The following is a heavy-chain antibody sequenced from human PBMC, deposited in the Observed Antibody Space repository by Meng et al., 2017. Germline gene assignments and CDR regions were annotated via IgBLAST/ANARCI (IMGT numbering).Heavy chain of an antibody. CDR2: LGAHDGDT. D-gene: IGHD1-26*01. Sequence: QVQQVQSGAEVKKPGASVKVSCKASDYTFTGYGVSWVRQAPGQGLEWMAWLGAHDGDTSHAPKFQGRVTVSADRPTATAYMELRSLRSDETAVYYCARGTPGRGYSDYWGHGTLVTVSS. CDR1: DYTFTGYG. CDR3: ARGTPGRGYSDY. V-gene: IGHV1-18*01. J-gene: IGHJ4*01.